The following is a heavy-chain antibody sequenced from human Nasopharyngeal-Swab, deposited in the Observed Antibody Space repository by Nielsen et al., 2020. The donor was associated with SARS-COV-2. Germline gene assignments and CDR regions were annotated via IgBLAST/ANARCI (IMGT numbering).Heavy chain of an antibody. D-gene: IGHD3-9*01. CDR1: GFTFSSYS. V-gene: IGHV3-21*01. J-gene: IGHJ4*02. CDR3: ARDALLTGYPFDY. CDR2: ISSSSSYI. Sequence: GGSLRLSCAASGFTFSSYSMNWVRQAPGKGLEWVSSISSSSSYIYYADSVKGRFTISRDNGKNSLYLQMNTLRAKDTAVYYCARDALLTGYPFDYWGRGTLVTVSS.